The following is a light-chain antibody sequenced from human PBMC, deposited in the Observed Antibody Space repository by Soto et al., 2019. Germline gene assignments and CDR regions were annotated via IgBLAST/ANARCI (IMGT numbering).Light chain of an antibody. J-gene: IGLJ1*01. CDR3: ATWDGGLSGPFV. Sequence: QSVLTQPPSASGTPGQRATISCCGSNSNIGSDIVNCYQPLPGAAPEVLINTTNQRPSGVPERFSGSKSGTSASLAISGLQSEDEANSSCATWDGGLSGPFVFGTGTKLTVL. V-gene: IGLV1-44*01. CDR1: NSNIGSDI. CDR2: TTN.